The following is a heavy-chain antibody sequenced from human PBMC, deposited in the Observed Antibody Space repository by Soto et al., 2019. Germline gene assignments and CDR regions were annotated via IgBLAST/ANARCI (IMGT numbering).Heavy chain of an antibody. V-gene: IGHV3-23*01. J-gene: IGHJ3*02. CDR1: GFTFSSYA. Sequence: GGSLRLSCAASGFTFSSYAMSWVRQAPGKGLEWVSAISGSGGSTYYADSVKGRFTISRDNSKNTLYLQMNSLRAEDTAVYYCAKDPDPTEVVAARGLDAFDIWGQGTMVTVSS. CDR2: ISGSGGST. CDR3: AKDPDPTEVVAARGLDAFDI. D-gene: IGHD2-15*01.